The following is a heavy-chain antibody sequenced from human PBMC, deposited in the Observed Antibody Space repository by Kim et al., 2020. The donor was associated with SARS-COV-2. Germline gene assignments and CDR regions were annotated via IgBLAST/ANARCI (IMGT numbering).Heavy chain of an antibody. V-gene: IGHV3-7*03. CDR2: IKQDGSEK. CDR1: GFTFSSYW. CDR3: ARGVWGSYRYVWDY. Sequence: GGSLRLSCAASGFTFSSYWMSWVRQAPGKGLEWVANIKQDGSEKYYVDSVKGRFTISRDNAKNSLYLQMNSLRAEDTAVYYCARGVWGSYRYVWDYWGQGTLVTVSS. D-gene: IGHD3-16*02. J-gene: IGHJ4*02.